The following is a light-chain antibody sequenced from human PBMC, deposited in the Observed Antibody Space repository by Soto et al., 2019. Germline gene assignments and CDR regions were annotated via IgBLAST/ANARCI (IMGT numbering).Light chain of an antibody. CDR2: EVS. Sequence: QSVQTQPASVSGSPGQSITISCTGTSSDVGGYNYVCWYQHHPGKAPKLIISEVSNRPSGVSDRFSGSKSGNTASLTISGLQPEDEADYYCTSFTSSTTYVFGTGTKVTVL. V-gene: IGLV2-14*01. J-gene: IGLJ1*01. CDR3: TSFTSSTTYV. CDR1: SSDVGGYNY.